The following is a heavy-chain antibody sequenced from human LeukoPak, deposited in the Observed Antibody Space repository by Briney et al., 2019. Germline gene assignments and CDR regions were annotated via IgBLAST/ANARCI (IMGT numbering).Heavy chain of an antibody. CDR3: AKTYGYNPFVY. CDR1: GDSISSSTYY. V-gene: IGHV4-39*01. J-gene: IGHJ4*02. D-gene: IGHD5-24*01. CDR2: IYYSGST. Sequence: SETLSLTCTVSGDSISSSTYYCGWVRQPPGKGLEWIGNIYYSGSTYYNPSLKSRVTISVDTSKNQFSLKLSSVTAADTAVYYCAKTYGYNPFVYWGQGTLVTVSS.